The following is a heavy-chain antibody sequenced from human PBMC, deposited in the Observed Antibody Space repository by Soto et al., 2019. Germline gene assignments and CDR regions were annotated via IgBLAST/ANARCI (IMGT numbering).Heavy chain of an antibody. CDR1: GFTGSSVW. CDR3: ARGETSRSCSTSDH. D-gene: IGHD2-2*01. J-gene: IGHJ4*02. Sequence: SFTYVATGFTGSSVWMHWLRQSSGKGLVWVSRINGDGSSTTYADSVKGRFIISRDNAKSTLDLQMNSLSAEDTAVYYCARGETSRSCSTSDHLGQGILVTVTS. CDR2: INGDGSST. V-gene: IGHV3-74*01.